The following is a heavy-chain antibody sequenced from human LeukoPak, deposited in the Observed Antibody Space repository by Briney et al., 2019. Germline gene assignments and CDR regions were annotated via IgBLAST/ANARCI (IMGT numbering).Heavy chain of an antibody. Sequence: SQTLSLTCTVSGGSITSSSYYWGWIRQPPRKGLEWVGSIYYSCSTYYNPSLKSRVTISVDTSKNHFSLKLSSVTAADTAVYYCGRHRLAYSSPSFFDDWGQGTLVTVSS. V-gene: IGHV4-39*01. J-gene: IGHJ4*02. D-gene: IGHD6-19*01. CDR2: IYYSCST. CDR3: GRHRLAYSSPSFFDD. CDR1: GGSITSSSYY.